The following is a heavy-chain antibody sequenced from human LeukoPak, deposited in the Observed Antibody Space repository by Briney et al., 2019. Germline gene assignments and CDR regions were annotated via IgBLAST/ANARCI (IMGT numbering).Heavy chain of an antibody. CDR3: ARDEF. CDR1: GFTFSGHW. CDR2: IKQDGSEK. Sequence: GGSLRLSCAASGFTFSGHWMSWVRQAPGKGPEWVANIKQDGSEKYYVDSVKGRFTISRDNTKNSLYLQMNSLRAEDTAVYYCARDEFWGQGTLVTVSS. J-gene: IGHJ4*02. D-gene: IGHD3-10*01. V-gene: IGHV3-7*01.